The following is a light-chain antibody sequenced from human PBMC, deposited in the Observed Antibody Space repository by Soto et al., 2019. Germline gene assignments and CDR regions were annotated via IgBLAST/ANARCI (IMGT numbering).Light chain of an antibody. Sequence: AIQLTQSPSSLSASVGDTDTITCRASQGISNALAWYQQIPGKPPKLLIYDASTLESGVPSRFSGSGSGTDFTLTISSLQPGDFATYYCQQFNGFPTFGQGTRLEIQ. CDR1: QGISNA. J-gene: IGKJ5*01. CDR3: QQFNGFPT. V-gene: IGKV1-13*02. CDR2: DAS.